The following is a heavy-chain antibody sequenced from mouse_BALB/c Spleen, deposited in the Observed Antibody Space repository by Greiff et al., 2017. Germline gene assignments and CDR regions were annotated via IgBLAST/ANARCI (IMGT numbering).Heavy chain of an antibody. V-gene: IGHV1-15*01. CDR1: GYTFTDYE. Sequence: QVQLQQSGAELVRPGASVTLSCKASGYTFTDYEMHWVKQTPVHGLEWIGAIDPETGGTAYNQKFKGKATLTADKSSSTAYMELRSLTSEDSAVYYCTRSWDGSYAMDYWGQGTSVTVSS. CDR2: IDPETGGT. D-gene: IGHD2-3*01. CDR3: TRSWDGSYAMDY. J-gene: IGHJ4*01.